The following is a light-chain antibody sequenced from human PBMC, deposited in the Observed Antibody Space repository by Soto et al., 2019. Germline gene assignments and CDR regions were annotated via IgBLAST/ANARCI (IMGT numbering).Light chain of an antibody. Sequence: EIVLTQSPVTLSLAPGERANLSCRASQSVRTYLAWYQGKPGQAPRLLIYDASSRASGVPARFSGSGSGTDFTLTISSLEPEDFALSYCQQRNSWPPITFGQGTRLEI. CDR2: DAS. J-gene: IGKJ5*01. CDR1: QSVRTY. V-gene: IGKV3-11*01. CDR3: QQRNSWPPIT.